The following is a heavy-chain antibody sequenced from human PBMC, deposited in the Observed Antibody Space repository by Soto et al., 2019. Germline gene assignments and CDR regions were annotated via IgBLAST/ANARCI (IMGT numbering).Heavy chain of an antibody. Sequence: GESLKISCAASGFTFSSYGMHWVRQAPGKGLEWVAVIWYDGSNKYYADSVKGRFTISRDNSKNTLYLQMNSLRAEDMAVYYCARRGITMVRGVIASPHGMDVWGQGTTVTVSS. CDR1: GFTFSSYG. CDR3: ARRGITMVRGVIASPHGMDV. V-gene: IGHV3-33*01. CDR2: IWYDGSNK. J-gene: IGHJ6*02. D-gene: IGHD3-10*01.